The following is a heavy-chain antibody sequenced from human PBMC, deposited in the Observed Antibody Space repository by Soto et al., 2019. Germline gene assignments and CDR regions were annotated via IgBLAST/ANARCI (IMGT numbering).Heavy chain of an antibody. V-gene: IGHV3-7*01. D-gene: IGHD3-10*01. J-gene: IGHJ4*02. CDR1: GFTFSSYW. CDR3: ARDLIPNVLLWFGAFDY. Sequence: GGSLRLSCAASGFTFSSYWMSWVRQAPGKGLEWVANIKQDGSEKYYVDSVKGRFTISRDNAKNSLYLQMNSLRAEDTAVYYCARDLIPNVLLWFGAFDYWGQGTLVTVSS. CDR2: IKQDGSEK.